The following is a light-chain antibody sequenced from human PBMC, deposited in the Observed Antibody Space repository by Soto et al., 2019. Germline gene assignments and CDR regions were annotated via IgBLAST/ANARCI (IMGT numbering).Light chain of an antibody. J-gene: IGLJ1*01. CDR2: DVS. V-gene: IGLV2-14*01. CDR3: QSYNSNQPSPLV. Sequence: QSALTQPASVSGSPGQSITISCTGTSSDVGGYNYVSWYQQHPGKAPKLMIYDVSNRPSGVSNRFSGSKSGNTASLTISGLPAEEGADFFCQSYNSNQPSPLVFGTGTKLTVL. CDR1: SSDVGGYNY.